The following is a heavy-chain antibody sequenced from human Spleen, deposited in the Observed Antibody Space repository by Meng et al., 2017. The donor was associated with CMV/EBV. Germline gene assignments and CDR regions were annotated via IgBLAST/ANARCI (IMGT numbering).Heavy chain of an antibody. J-gene: IGHJ4*02. V-gene: IGHV1-46*01. Sequence: ASVKVFCKASGYTFTSYYMHWVRQAPGQGLEWMGIINPSGGRTTYAQKFQGRVTMTRDSSTSTVYMELSSLRSEDTAVYYCARERANTRWLDYWGQGTLVTVSS. D-gene: IGHD6-19*01. CDR3: ARERANTRWLDY. CDR1: GYTFTSYY. CDR2: INPSGGRT.